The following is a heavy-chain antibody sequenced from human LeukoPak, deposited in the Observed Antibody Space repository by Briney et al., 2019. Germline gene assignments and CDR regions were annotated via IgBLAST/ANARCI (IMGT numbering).Heavy chain of an antibody. CDR3: ARHQRGYSDAFDI. D-gene: IGHD4-23*01. V-gene: IGHV4-59*01. J-gene: IGHJ3*02. CDR1: IVAISVYY. Sequence: SQTLSLTSTDSIVAISVYYCGWIPHPPRKGLECSGYIYYSGSTKYNPSLKSRVTMSVDTSKNQFSLKLSSVTAADTAVYYCARHQRGYSDAFDIWGQGTMVTVSS. CDR2: IYYSGST.